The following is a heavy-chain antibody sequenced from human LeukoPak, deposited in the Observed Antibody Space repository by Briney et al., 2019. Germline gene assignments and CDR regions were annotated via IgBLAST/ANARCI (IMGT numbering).Heavy chain of an antibody. CDR2: FGPEDGET. J-gene: IGHJ3*02. CDR1: GHTLSEIY. CDR3: ATDKGGPGTTFHDPFDN. Sequence: ASVKVSCKVSGHTLSEIYMHWVRQAPGKGLEWMGSFGPEDGETMYAENFQGRFTMTEDTSRDTAYMELSSLRSEDTAVYFCATDKGGPGTTFHDPFDNWGQGTMVTVSS. D-gene: IGHD1-7*01. V-gene: IGHV1-24*01.